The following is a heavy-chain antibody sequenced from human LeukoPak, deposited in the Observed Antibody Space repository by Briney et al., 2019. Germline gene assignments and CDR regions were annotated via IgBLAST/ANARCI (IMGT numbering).Heavy chain of an antibody. Sequence: SVKVSCKASGGTFSSYAISWVRQAPGQGLEWMGGIIPIFGTANYAQKFQGRVTITADKSTSTAYMELSSLRSEDTAVYYCADDYYGSGSYDYWGQGTLVTVSS. J-gene: IGHJ4*02. CDR1: GGTFSSYA. CDR3: ADDYYGSGSYDY. V-gene: IGHV1-69*06. CDR2: IIPIFGTA. D-gene: IGHD3-10*01.